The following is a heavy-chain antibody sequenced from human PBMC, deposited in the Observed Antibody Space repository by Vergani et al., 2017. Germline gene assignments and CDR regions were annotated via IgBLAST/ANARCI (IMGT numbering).Heavy chain of an antibody. CDR2: IYYSGST. D-gene: IGHD3-22*01. CDR1: NYSIGRDYF. V-gene: IGHV4-30-4*08. Sequence: QVHLQESGPGLVKPSETLSLTCSVSNYSIGRDYFWGWIRRSPGKGLEWIGYIYYSGSTYYNPSLKSRVTISVDTSKNQFSLKLSSVTAADTAVYYCARGGWGKYYYDSSGYYYFDYWGQGTLVTVSS. CDR3: ARGGWGKYYYDSSGYYYFDY. J-gene: IGHJ4*02.